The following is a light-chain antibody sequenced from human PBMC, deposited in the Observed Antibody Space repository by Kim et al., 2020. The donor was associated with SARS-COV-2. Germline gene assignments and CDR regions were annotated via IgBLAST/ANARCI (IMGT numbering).Light chain of an antibody. J-gene: IGKJ1*01. Sequence: DIQMTQSPSTLSASVGDRVTITCRASQSISTWLAWYQQKPGKAPKLLIYDASSLESEVPSRFSGSGSGTEFTLTVSSLQPDDFASYYCQQYNDYSRTFGQGTKVDIK. V-gene: IGKV1-5*01. CDR2: DAS. CDR1: QSISTW. CDR3: QQYNDYSRT.